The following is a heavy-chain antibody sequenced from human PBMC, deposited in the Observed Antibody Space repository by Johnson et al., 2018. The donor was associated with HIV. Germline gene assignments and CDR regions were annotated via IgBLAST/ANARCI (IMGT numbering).Heavy chain of an antibody. J-gene: IGHJ3*02. CDR2: INSNGGST. CDR3: ARAGGAVGVNGFDM. V-gene: IGHV3-20*04. D-gene: IGHD1-26*01. CDR1: GFNFDDYG. Sequence: VQLVESGGGVVRPGGSLRLSCAASGFNFDDYGMSWVRQTPGKGLEWVSGINSNGGSTGYADSVKGRFYISRDNAQNSLYLQMNSLRVEDTALYYCARAGGAVGVNGFDMWGQGTMVTVSS.